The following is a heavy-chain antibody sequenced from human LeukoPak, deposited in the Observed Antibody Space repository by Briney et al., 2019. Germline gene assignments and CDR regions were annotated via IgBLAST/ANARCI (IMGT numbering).Heavy chain of an antibody. V-gene: IGHV3-23*01. D-gene: IGHD6-19*01. CDR2: ISGSGGST. CDR1: GFTFSDYY. Sequence: GGSLRLSCAASGFTFSDYYMSWIRQAPGKGLEWVSAISGSGGSTYYADSVKGRFTISRDNSKNTLYLQMNSLRAEDTAVYYCAKDTVRSVAGTDWFDPWGQGTLVTVSS. CDR3: AKDTVRSVAGTDWFDP. J-gene: IGHJ5*02.